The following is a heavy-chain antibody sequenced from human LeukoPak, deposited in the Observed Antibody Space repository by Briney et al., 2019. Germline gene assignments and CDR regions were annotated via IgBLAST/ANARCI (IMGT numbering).Heavy chain of an antibody. D-gene: IGHD2-2*01. CDR1: GYTFTSYG. V-gene: IGHV1-18*01. CDR3: ARNVPAQDAFDI. J-gene: IGHJ3*02. CDR2: IRAYNGNT. Sequence: ASVKVSCKASGYTFTSYGISWVRQAPGQGLEWMGWIRAYNGNTNYAQKLQGRVTMTTDTSTSTANMELRSLRSDDTAVYYCARNVPAQDAFDIWGQGTMVTVSS.